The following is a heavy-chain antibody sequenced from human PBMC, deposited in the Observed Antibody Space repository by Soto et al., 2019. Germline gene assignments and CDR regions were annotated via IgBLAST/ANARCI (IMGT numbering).Heavy chain of an antibody. CDR3: ARDVPDTSLFFYYYGMDV. D-gene: IGHD2-21*01. J-gene: IGHJ6*02. CDR1: GYSFTSYG. Sequence: QVHLVQSGAEVRKPGASVKVSCKASGYSFTSYGISRVRQAPGQGLEWMGCISTDNGNTNYAHNLQGRVSMTIDPSTSTAYMELWSLGSDDTAVYYCARDVPDTSLFFYYYGMDVWGQGTTVTVSS. CDR2: ISTDNGNT. V-gene: IGHV1-18*01.